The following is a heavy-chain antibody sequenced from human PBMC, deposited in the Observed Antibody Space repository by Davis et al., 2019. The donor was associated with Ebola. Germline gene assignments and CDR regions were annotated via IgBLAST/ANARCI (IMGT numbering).Heavy chain of an antibody. CDR2: IYYSGST. V-gene: IGHV4-59*08. CDR1: GGSISSYY. D-gene: IGHD6-13*01. CDR3: ARHPRQGSSWYYFDY. Sequence: PGGSLRLSCTVSGGSISSYYWSWIRQPPGKGLEWIGYIYYSGSTNYNPSLKSRVTISVDTSKNQFSLKLSSVTAADTAVYYCARHPRQGSSWYYFDYWGQGTLVTVSS. J-gene: IGHJ4*02.